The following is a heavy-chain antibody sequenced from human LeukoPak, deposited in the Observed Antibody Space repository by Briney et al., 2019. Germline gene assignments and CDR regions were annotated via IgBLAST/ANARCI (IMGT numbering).Heavy chain of an antibody. CDR2: ISGSGRSGT. CDR3: AKAPGGGNWN. D-gene: IGHD1-20*01. V-gene: IGHV3-23*01. CDR1: GFTFSTYA. J-gene: IGHJ4*02. Sequence: PGGSLRLSCVASGFTFSTYAMTWVRQAPGKGLEWVSVISGSGRSGTNYADSVKGRFTISRDNSKNTPYLQMNSLRVEDTAIYYCAKAPGGGNWNWGQGTLVTVSS.